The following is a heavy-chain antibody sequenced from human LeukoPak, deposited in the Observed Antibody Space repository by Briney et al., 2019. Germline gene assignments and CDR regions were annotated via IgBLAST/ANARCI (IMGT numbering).Heavy chain of an antibody. CDR2: IIPIFGTA. D-gene: IGHD3-10*01. CDR1: GGTFSSYA. J-gene: IGHJ6*02. CDR3: ARWFGASYYYYGMDV. V-gene: IGHV1-69*05. Sequence: SVKVSCKASGGTFSSYAISWVRQAPGQGLEWMGGIIPIFGTANYAQKLQGRVTMTRNTSISTAYMELSSLRSEDTAVYYCARWFGASYYYYGMDVWGQGTTVTVSS.